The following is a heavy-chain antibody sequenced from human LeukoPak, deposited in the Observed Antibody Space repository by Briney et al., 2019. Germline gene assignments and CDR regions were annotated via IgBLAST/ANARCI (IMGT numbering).Heavy chain of an antibody. Sequence: SETLSLTCTVSGDSIINYYWTWIRQPPGKGLEWIGYMYYSGSTYYNPSLKSRVTISVDTSKKQFSLKLSSVTAADTAVYYCARDIRLAELDVWGKGTTVTVSS. J-gene: IGHJ6*04. CDR2: MYYSGST. CDR3: ARDIRLAELDV. V-gene: IGHV4-59*12. CDR1: GDSIINYY.